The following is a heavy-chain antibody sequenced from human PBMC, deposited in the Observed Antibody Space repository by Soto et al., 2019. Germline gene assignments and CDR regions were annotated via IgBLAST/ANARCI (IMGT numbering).Heavy chain of an antibody. J-gene: IGHJ5*02. Sequence: NPSETLSLTCTVSGGSISSSSYYWGWIRQPPGKGLEWIGSIYYSGSTYYNPSLKSRVTISVDTSKNQFSLKLSSVTAADTAVYYCARADTYYDFWSGYSRPNWFDPWGQGTLVTVS. CDR2: IYYSGST. V-gene: IGHV4-39*01. D-gene: IGHD3-3*01. CDR1: GGSISSSSYY. CDR3: ARADTYYDFWSGYSRPNWFDP.